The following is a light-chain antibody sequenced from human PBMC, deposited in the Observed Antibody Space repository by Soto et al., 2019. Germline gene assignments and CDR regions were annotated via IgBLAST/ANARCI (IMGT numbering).Light chain of an antibody. J-gene: IGKJ5*01. CDR3: QQYENLPT. Sequence: DIQMPQPPSSLSSSVGDRVTITFQASQNINNYLNWYQQKPGRAPKLLIYDASNLEAGVPSRFRGSGSGTDFTFTISRLQPEDIATYYCQQYENLPTFGQGTRLEIK. CDR2: DAS. V-gene: IGKV1-33*01. CDR1: QNINNY.